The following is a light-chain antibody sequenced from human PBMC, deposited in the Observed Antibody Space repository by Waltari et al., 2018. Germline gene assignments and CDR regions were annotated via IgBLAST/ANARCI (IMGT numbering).Light chain of an antibody. CDR3: QQSYATPRT. Sequence: DIKMTQSPPSLSPSVGDRGTITCRASQVITTYLNWYQQKPGEAPKLLIYAASTLHSAVPSRFSGSSSGTDFTLTISSLQPEDFATYYCQQSYATPRTFGQGTKVEIK. CDR2: AAS. V-gene: IGKV1-39*01. J-gene: IGKJ1*01. CDR1: QVITTY.